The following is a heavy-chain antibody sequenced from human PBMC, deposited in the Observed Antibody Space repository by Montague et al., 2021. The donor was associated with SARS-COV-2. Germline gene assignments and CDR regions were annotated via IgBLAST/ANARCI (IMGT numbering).Heavy chain of an antibody. CDR3: ARLPYFYASTHAFDI. D-gene: IGHD3-22*01. CDR1: GGSISSSSYY. Sequence: SETLSLTCTVSGGSISSSSYYWGWIRQPPGKGLEWIGNIFYSGSTYYNTSLKSRVTISVDTSKNQFSLRLSSVTAADTAVYYCARLPYFYASTHAFDIWGQGTMVTVSS. CDR2: IFYSGST. J-gene: IGHJ3*02. V-gene: IGHV4-39*01.